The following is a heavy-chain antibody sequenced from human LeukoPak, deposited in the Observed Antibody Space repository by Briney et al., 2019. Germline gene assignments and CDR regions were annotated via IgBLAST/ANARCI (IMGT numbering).Heavy chain of an antibody. V-gene: IGHV3-73*01. CDR3: TRVEEMITANFDY. CDR1: GFIFSGSA. D-gene: IGHD3-16*01. Sequence: GGSLRLSCAASGFIFSGSAMHWVRQASGRGLEWVGRIRNKANSYATAYAASVKGRFTISRDDSKNTAYLQMSSLKIEDTAVYYCTRVEEMITANFDYWGQGTLVTVSS. J-gene: IGHJ4*02. CDR2: IRNKANSYAT.